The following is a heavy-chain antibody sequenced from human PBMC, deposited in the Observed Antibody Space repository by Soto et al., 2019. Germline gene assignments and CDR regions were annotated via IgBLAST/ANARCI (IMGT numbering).Heavy chain of an antibody. D-gene: IGHD3-10*01. J-gene: IGHJ4*02. CDR1: LYTLTELS. CDR2: FDPEDGET. CDR3: ATDSSMVRGVHFDY. V-gene: IGHV1-24*01. Sequence: SVRVSCKVSLYTLTELSVHWVRQAPGKGLEWMGGFDPEDGETIYAQKFQGIVTMTEDTSTDTAYMELSSLRSEDTAVYYCATDSSMVRGVHFDYWGQGTLVTVSS.